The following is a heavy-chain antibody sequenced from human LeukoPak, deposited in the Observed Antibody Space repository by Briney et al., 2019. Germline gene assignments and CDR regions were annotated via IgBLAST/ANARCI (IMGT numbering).Heavy chain of an antibody. D-gene: IGHD3-3*01. CDR3: ARFRNYDFWSGYPTYYYYGMDV. V-gene: IGHV4-59*01. Sequence: SETLSLTCTVSGGSISSYYWSWIRQPPGKGLEWIGYIYYSGSTNYNPSLKSRVTISVDTSKNQFSLKLSSVTAADTAVYCCARFRNYDFWSGYPTYYYYGMDVWGQGTTVTVSS. J-gene: IGHJ6*02. CDR2: IYYSGST. CDR1: GGSISSYY.